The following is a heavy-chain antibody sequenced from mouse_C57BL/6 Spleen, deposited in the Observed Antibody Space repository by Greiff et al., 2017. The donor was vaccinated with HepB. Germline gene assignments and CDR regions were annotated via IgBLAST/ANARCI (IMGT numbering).Heavy chain of an antibody. V-gene: IGHV5-9*01. Sequence: EVQRVESGGGLVKPGGSLKLSCAASGFTFSSYTMSWVRQTPEKRLEWVATISGGGGNTYYPDSVKGRFTISRYNAKNSLYLQMSSLRSEDTALYYCARQGGYDYAPSMDYWGQGTSVTVSS. CDR1: GFTFSSYT. D-gene: IGHD2-4*01. CDR3: ARQGGYDYAPSMDY. J-gene: IGHJ4*01. CDR2: ISGGGGNT.